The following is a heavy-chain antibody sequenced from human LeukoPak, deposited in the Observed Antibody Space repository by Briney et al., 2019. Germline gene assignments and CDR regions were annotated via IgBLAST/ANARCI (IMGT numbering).Heavy chain of an antibody. J-gene: IGHJ4*02. CDR3: ARLWYYDSSGYPDY. Sequence: PSEPLSLTCTVSGGSISSYYWSWIQQPPGKGLEWIGYIYYSGSTNYNPSLKSRVTISVDTSKNQFSLKLSSVTAADTAVYYCARLWYYDSSGYPDYWGQGTLVTVSS. CDR2: IYYSGST. CDR1: GGSISSYY. V-gene: IGHV4-59*08. D-gene: IGHD3-22*01.